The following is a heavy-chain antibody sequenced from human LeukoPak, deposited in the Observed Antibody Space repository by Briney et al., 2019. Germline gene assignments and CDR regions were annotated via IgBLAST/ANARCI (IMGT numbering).Heavy chain of an antibody. V-gene: IGHV4-59*01. J-gene: IGHJ5*02. CDR1: GGSISSYY. Sequence: SETLSLTCSVSGGSISSYYWSWIRQPPGKGLEWIGYIYYSGSPNYNPSLKSRDTISVDTSKNQFSLKLTSVTAAGTAVYYCASEGFSDSSRSFLGWFDPWGQGTLVTVSS. CDR2: IYYSGSP. D-gene: IGHD3-22*01. CDR3: ASEGFSDSSRSFLGWFDP.